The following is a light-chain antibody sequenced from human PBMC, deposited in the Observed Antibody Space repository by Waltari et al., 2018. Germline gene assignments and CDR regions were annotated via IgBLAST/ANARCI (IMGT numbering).Light chain of an antibody. CDR3: QQYYTVPVS. CDR1: QTFLDTSNNKNY. J-gene: IGKJ3*01. Sequence: DIVMTQSPDSLAVSLGERATINCKSSQTFLDTSNNKNYLAWYQQKSGQPPKVLVFWASTRESGVPDRFSGIGAGTDFTLTIDNLQADDVAIYYCQQYYTVPVSFGPGTTVDLK. CDR2: WAS. V-gene: IGKV4-1*01.